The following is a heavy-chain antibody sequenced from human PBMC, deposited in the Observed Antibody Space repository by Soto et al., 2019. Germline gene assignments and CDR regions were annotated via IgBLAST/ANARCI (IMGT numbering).Heavy chain of an antibody. CDR2: IYHIGST. D-gene: IGHD3-3*01. CDR3: ARVPGDFWSGYYGWFDP. V-gene: IGHV4-59*12. Sequence: SETLSLTCTVSGVSISPYYWSWLRQPPGKGLEWIGYIYHIGSTGYNPSLKSRITMSVDTSKNQFSLKLSSVTAADTAVYYCARVPGDFWSGYYGWFDPWGQGTLVTVSS. J-gene: IGHJ5*02. CDR1: GVSISPYY.